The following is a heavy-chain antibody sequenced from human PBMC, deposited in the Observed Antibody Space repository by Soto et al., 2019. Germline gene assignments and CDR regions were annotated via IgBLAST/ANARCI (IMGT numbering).Heavy chain of an antibody. V-gene: IGHV2-5*02. CDR3: ARRRNSNYGFDY. J-gene: IGHJ4*02. CDR2: IYWDDDQ. Sequence: QITLKESGPTLVKPTQTLTLTCTFSGFSLSTRGVGVGWIRQPPGKALEWLALIYWDDDQRYRPSLKNRLTITKDTSKNQVVLIMTNMDPVDAATYYCARRRNSNYGFDYWGQGTLGTVSS. CDR1: GFSLSTRGVG. D-gene: IGHD4-4*01.